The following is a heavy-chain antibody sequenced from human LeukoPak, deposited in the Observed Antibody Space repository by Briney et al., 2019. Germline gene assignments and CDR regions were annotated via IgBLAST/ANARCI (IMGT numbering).Heavy chain of an antibody. CDR2: ISSSSSTI. CDR1: GFTFSTYS. CDR3: ARGTFTPGP. Sequence: GGSLRLSCAASGFTFSTYSMNWVRQAPGKGLEWLSHISSSSSTIYYADSVKGRFTISRDNAKNSLYLQMNSLRAEDTAVYYCARGTFTPGPWGQGTLVTVSS. J-gene: IGHJ5*02. V-gene: IGHV3-48*01.